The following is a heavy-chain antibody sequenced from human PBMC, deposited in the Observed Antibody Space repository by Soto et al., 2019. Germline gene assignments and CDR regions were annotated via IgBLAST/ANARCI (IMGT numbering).Heavy chain of an antibody. V-gene: IGHV4-4*02. D-gene: IGHD6-13*01. CDR2: IYHSGNT. J-gene: IGHJ5*02. Sequence: LRETLSLTCAVSGASITNDDWWTWVRQPPGEDLEWIGEIYHSGNTYYNPSLQSRVTISVDKSKNQFSLTLSSVTAADTAVYYCARERPDGSRLDPWGQGTLVTVSS. CDR1: GASITNDDW. CDR3: ARERPDGSRLDP.